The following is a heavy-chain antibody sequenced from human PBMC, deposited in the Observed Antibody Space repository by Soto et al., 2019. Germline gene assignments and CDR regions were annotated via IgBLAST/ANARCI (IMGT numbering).Heavy chain of an antibody. V-gene: IGHV3-74*01. CDR3: VRTSLVVAAATREDY. Sequence: GVSLRLSCAASGFTFSSYWMHWVRQAPGKGLVWVSRINSDGSSTSYADSVKGRFTISRDNAKNTLYLQMNSLRAEDTAVYYCVRTSLVVAAATREDYWGQGTLVNVS. J-gene: IGHJ4*02. CDR1: GFTFSSYW. CDR2: INSDGSST. D-gene: IGHD2-15*01.